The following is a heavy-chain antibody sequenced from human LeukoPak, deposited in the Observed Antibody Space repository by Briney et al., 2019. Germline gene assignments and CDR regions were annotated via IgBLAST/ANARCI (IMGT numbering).Heavy chain of an antibody. CDR2: IRHDGSIK. Sequence: PGGSLRLSCAASGFTFSKHAMNWVRRAPGKGLEWVAFIRHDGSIKYYADSVKGRFTISRDNSKNTLYLQMNSLRAEDTAVYYCARDSDDVYYYGMDVWGQGTTVTVSS. CDR3: ARDSDDVYYYGMDV. V-gene: IGHV3-30*02. J-gene: IGHJ6*02. CDR1: GFTFSKHA. D-gene: IGHD1-1*01.